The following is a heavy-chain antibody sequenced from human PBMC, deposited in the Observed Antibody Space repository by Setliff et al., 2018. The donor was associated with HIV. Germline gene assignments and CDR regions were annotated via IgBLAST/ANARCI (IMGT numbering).Heavy chain of an antibody. Sequence: GGSLRLSCAASGFTFRTYGMHWVRQAPGKGLEWVAFISYGGNNEYYADSVKGRFTISRDNSKNTLYLQMDSLRPEDTAVYYCAREEYTQYYFDYWGQGTLVTVSS. D-gene: IGHD6-6*01. CDR3: AREEYTQYYFDY. CDR2: ISYGGNNE. J-gene: IGHJ4*02. CDR1: GFTFRTYG. V-gene: IGHV3-30*03.